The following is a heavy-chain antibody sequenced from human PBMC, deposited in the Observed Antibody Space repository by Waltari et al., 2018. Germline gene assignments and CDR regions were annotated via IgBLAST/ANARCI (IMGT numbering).Heavy chain of an antibody. D-gene: IGHD1-26*01. Sequence: QVQLVQSGAEVKKPGSSVKVSCKASGGPFSSYAISWVRRAPGQGLEWMGGIIPIFGTANYAQKFQGRVTITADESTSTAYMELSSLRSEDTAVYYCARLIVGATNDWFDPWGQGTLVTVSS. CDR3: ARLIVGATNDWFDP. V-gene: IGHV1-69*01. J-gene: IGHJ5*02. CDR2: IIPIFGTA. CDR1: GGPFSSYA.